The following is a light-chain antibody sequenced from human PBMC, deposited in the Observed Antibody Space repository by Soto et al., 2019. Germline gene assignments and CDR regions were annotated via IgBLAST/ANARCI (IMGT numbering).Light chain of an antibody. CDR1: SSDVGGYNY. CDR3: LSYTSTDTWV. Sequence: QSALTQPASVSGSPGQSITISCTGTSSDVGGYNYVSWYQQHPGKAPKLMIYEVNNRPSGVSDRFSGSKSVNTASLTISGLQAEDEADYYCLSYTSTDTWVFGGGTKLTVL. V-gene: IGLV2-14*01. J-gene: IGLJ3*02. CDR2: EVN.